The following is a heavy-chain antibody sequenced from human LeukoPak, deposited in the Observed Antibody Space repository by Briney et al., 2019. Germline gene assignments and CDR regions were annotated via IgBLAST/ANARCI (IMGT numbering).Heavy chain of an antibody. Sequence: PSETLSLTCTVSGGSISSYYWSWLRQPPGKGLEWIGYIYYSGSTNYNPSFKSRVTISVDTSKNQFSLKLSSVTAADTAVYYCARVVGYYYMDVWGKGTTVTVSS. CDR2: IYYSGST. D-gene: IGHD2-15*01. CDR3: ARVVGYYYMDV. V-gene: IGHV4-59*01. CDR1: GGSISSYY. J-gene: IGHJ6*03.